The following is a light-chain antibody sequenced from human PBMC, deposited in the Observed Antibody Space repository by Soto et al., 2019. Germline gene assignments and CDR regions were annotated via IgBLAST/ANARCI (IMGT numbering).Light chain of an antibody. V-gene: IGLV2-14*01. CDR3: SSYTSSSTLEV. Sequence: QSVLTQPASVSGSPGQSITISCTGTSSDVGGYNYVSWYQQHPGKAPKLMIYEVSNRPSGVSNRFSGSKSGNTASLTISGLQAEDGADYYCSSYTSSSTLEVFGGGTKVTVL. J-gene: IGLJ3*02. CDR2: EVS. CDR1: SSDVGGYNY.